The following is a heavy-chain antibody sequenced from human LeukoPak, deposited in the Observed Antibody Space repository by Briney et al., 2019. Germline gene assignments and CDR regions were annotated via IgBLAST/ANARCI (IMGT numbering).Heavy chain of an antibody. V-gene: IGHV4-34*01. CDR2: INHSGNT. D-gene: IGHD3-22*01. CDR3: ARGLYYYDSSGYYDYYYMDV. Sequence: SETLSLTCAVYGGSFSGYYWSWIRQPPGKGLEWTGEINHSGNTNYNPSLKSRVTISVDTSKNQFSLKLSSVTAADTAVYYCARGLYYYDSSGYYDYYYMDVWGKGTTVTVSS. CDR1: GGSFSGYY. J-gene: IGHJ6*03.